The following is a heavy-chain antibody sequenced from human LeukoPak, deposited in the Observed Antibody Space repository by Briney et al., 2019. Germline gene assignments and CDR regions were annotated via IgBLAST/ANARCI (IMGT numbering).Heavy chain of an antibody. CDR3: ARDGDTVLTRGYYYYMDV. CDR1: GFNLNIYS. D-gene: IGHD4-23*01. CDR2: ITSISSYI. J-gene: IGHJ6*03. Sequence: GGSLRLSCAASGFNLNIYSMNWVRQAPGKGPEWVSSITSISSYIYYADSVKGRFTISRDNARNSLYLQMNSLRAEDTALYYCARDGDTVLTRGYYYYMDVWGKGTTVTVSS. V-gene: IGHV3-21*01.